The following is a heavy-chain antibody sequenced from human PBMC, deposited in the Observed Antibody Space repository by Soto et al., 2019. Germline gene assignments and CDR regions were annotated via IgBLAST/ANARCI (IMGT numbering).Heavy chain of an antibody. CDR2: ISSDSSYK. Sequence: GGSLRLSCAASGFTLSSHTMNWVRQAPGKGLEWVSSISSDSSYKYYTDSVKGRFTVSRDNAKNSLYLQMDSLRAEDTAVYYCARGYCTRSSCYIGGFYYYGMDVWGQGATVTVSS. J-gene: IGHJ6*02. V-gene: IGHV3-21*01. CDR3: ARGYCTRSSCYIGGFYYYGMDV. D-gene: IGHD2-2*01. CDR1: GFTLSSHT.